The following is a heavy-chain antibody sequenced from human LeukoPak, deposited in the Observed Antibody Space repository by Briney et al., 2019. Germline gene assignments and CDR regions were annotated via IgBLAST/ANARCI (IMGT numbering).Heavy chain of an antibody. V-gene: IGHV1-2*02. CDR2: INPNSGGT. CDR1: GYTFTAYN. D-gene: IGHD7-27*01. Sequence: ASVKLSCEASGYTFTAYNMDWVRQAPGQGLEWMGWINPNSGGTNYAQKFQGRVTMTRDTTVSTAYMELSRLRSDDTAVYYCAPQLGRLTDYWGQGTLVTVSS. CDR3: APQLGRLTDY. J-gene: IGHJ4*02.